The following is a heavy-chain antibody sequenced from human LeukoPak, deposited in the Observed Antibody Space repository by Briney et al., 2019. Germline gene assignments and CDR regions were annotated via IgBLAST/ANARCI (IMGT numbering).Heavy chain of an antibody. Sequence: RTGGSLRLSCAASGFTFSSYGMSWVRQAPGKGLEWVSAISATGGTTYYADSVKGRFTISRDNSKNTLYLQMNSLRAEDTAVYYCARIGNNYYYYYMDVWGKGTTVTISS. CDR1: GFTFSSYG. J-gene: IGHJ6*03. CDR2: ISATGGTT. V-gene: IGHV3-23*01. CDR3: ARIGNNYYYYYMDV. D-gene: IGHD1/OR15-1a*01.